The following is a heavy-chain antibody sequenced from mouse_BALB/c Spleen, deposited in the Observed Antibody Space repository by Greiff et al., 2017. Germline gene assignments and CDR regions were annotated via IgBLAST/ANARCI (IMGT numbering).Heavy chain of an antibody. CDR3: ARDGYYLYYYAMDY. D-gene: IGHD2-3*01. J-gene: IGHJ4*01. CDR1: GYSFSSYW. V-gene: IGHV1-9*01. CDR2: ILPGGGST. Sequence: VQLQQSGAGLMKPGASVKISCNATGYSFSSYWLEWVKQRPGHGLEWIGEILPGGGSTNYNEKFKGKATFTADTSSNTAYMQLSSLTSEDSAVYYCARDGYYLYYYAMDYWGQGTSVTVSS.